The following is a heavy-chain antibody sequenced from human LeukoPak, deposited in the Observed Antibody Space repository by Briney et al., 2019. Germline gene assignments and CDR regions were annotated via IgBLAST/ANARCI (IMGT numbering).Heavy chain of an antibody. D-gene: IGHD3-10*01. CDR1: GGSISSYY. J-gene: IGHJ5*02. V-gene: IGHV4-59*01. Sequence: SETLSLTCTVSGGSISSYYWSWIRQPPGKGLEWIGYIYYSGSTNYNPSLKSRVTISVDTSKNQFSLKLSSVTAADTAVYYCARGSRGVTNMNWFDPWGQGTLVTVSS. CDR3: ARGSRGVTNMNWFDP. CDR2: IYYSGST.